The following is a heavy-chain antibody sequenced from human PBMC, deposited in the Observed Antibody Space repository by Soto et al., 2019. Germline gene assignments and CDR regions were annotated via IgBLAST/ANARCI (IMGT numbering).Heavy chain of an antibody. CDR2: IYPGDSDT. D-gene: IGHD2-15*01. CDR3: TRPPEGYCSGGNCHFDY. CDR1: GYNFATHW. Sequence: GESLKISCKGSGYNFATHWVAWVRQMPGKGLEWMGIIYPGDSDTTYSPSFQGRVNISVDKSLNTAYLQWNSLKASDTAMYYCTRPPEGYCSGGNCHFDYWGQGTLVTVSS. V-gene: IGHV5-51*01. J-gene: IGHJ4*02.